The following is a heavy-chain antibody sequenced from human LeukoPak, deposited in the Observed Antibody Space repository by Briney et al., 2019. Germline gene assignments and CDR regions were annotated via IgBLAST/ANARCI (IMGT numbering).Heavy chain of an antibody. V-gene: IGHV1-69*04. D-gene: IGHD2-15*01. Sequence: ASVKVPCKASGGTFSSYAISWVRQAPGQGLEWMGRIIPILGIANYAQKFQGRVTITADKSTSTAYMELSSLRSEDTAVYYCARGYCSGGSCRKNWFDPWGQGTLVTVSS. J-gene: IGHJ5*02. CDR1: GGTFSSYA. CDR3: ARGYCSGGSCRKNWFDP. CDR2: IIPILGIA.